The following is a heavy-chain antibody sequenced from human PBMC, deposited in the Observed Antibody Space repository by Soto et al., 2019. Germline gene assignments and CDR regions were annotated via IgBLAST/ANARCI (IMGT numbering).Heavy chain of an antibody. V-gene: IGHV3-23*01. CDR2: ISAGSSGDT. J-gene: IGHJ4*02. D-gene: IGHD1-1*01. Sequence: QPGGSLRLSCAASGFTFSNYAMSWVRQAPGKGLAWVSLISAGSSGDTYYADSVKGRFTISRDNSKNTLYLHMNILRADDTAVYYCARDPTVAFGPIDFWGQGALVTVSS. CDR3: ARDPTVAFGPIDF. CDR1: GFTFSNYA.